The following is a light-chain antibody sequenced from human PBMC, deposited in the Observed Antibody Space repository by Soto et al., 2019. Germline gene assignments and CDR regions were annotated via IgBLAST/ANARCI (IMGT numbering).Light chain of an antibody. CDR1: SSDVGNYKY. Sequence: QSVLTQPASVSGSPGQSITISCTGTSSDVGNYKYVSWYQQHPGKAPKLMIYEVSNRPSGVSNRFSGSKSGNTASLTISGLQAEDETDYYCFSYTSSGNYVFGNGTKVT. CDR3: FSYTSSGNYV. J-gene: IGLJ1*01. CDR2: EVS. V-gene: IGLV2-14*01.